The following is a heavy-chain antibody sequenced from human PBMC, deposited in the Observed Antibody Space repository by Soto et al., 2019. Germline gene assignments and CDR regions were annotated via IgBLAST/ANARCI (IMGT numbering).Heavy chain of an antibody. CDR3: ARDSSCSNNNCYRWFDP. J-gene: IGHJ5*02. D-gene: IGHD2-2*01. CDR2: ISSSSSTI. CDR1: GVTFSSYS. Sequence: GGSLRLSCTASGVTFSSYSMNWVRQAPGKGLEWVSYISSSSSTIYYADSVKGRFTISRDNTKNSLYLQMNSLRAGDTAVYYCARDSSCSNNNCYRWFDPWGQGTLVTVSS. V-gene: IGHV3-48*01.